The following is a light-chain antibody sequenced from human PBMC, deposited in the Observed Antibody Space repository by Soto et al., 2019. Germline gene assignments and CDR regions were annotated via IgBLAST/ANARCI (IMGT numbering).Light chain of an antibody. CDR2: DDS. CDR1: NIGSKS. V-gene: IGLV3-21*02. CDR3: QVWDRSSNHWV. Sequence: SYELTQPPSVSVAPGQTATVTCGGRNIGSKSVHWYQQKPGQAPVLVVHDDSDRPSGIPGRFSGSNSGNTATLTISGVEAGDEADYYCQVWDRSSNHWVFGGGTKVT. J-gene: IGLJ3*02.